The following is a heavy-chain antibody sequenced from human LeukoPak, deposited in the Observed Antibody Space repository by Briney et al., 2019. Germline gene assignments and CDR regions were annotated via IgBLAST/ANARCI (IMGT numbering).Heavy chain of an antibody. CDR2: ISAYTGNT. CDR3: ARVGYGDYSFEY. D-gene: IGHD4-17*01. Sequence: ASVKVSCKPSGYTFTSYSITWVRQAPGQGLEWMGWISAYTGNTNYAQKLQGRVTVTTDTSTSTAYMELRSLRSDDTAVYYCARVGYGDYSFEYWGQGTLVTVSS. V-gene: IGHV1-18*01. CDR1: GYTFTSYS. J-gene: IGHJ4*02.